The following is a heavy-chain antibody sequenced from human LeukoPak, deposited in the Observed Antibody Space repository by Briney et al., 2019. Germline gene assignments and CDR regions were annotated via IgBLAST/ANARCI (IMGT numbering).Heavy chain of an antibody. CDR2: INHSGST. Sequence: PSETLPLTCAVYGGSFSGYYWSWIRQPPGKGLEWIGEINHSGSTNYNPSLKSRVTISVDTSKNQFSLKLSSVTAADTAVYYCARGRKDIVVVPAAIFNYWGQGTLVTVSS. D-gene: IGHD2-2*01. CDR3: ARGRKDIVVVPAAIFNY. V-gene: IGHV4-34*01. CDR1: GGSFSGYY. J-gene: IGHJ4*02.